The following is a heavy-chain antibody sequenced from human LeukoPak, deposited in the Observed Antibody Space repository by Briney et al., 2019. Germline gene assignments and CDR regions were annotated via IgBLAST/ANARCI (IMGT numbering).Heavy chain of an antibody. CDR2: IYYSGSA. CDR1: GGSVSSGSYY. J-gene: IGHJ5*02. D-gene: IGHD3-10*01. Sequence: SETLSLTCTVSGGSVSSGSYYWSWIRQPPGKGPEWIGYIYYSGSAKYNPSLKSRVTISVGTSKNQFSLKLTSVTAADTAVYYCARGFGDWGLSWFDPWGQGTLVTVSS. V-gene: IGHV4-61*01. CDR3: ARGFGDWGLSWFDP.